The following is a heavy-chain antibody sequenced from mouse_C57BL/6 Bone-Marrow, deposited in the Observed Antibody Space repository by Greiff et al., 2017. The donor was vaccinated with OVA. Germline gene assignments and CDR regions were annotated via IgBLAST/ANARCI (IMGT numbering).Heavy chain of an antibody. J-gene: IGHJ3*01. Sequence: QVQLKQSGAELAKPGASVKLSCKASGYTFTSYWMHWVQQRPGQGLEWIGYINPSSGCTKYNQKFKDKATLTADKASSTAYMQLSSLTYEDSAVYYYARSKTAQATWFAYWGQGTLVTVSA. CDR3: ARSKTAQATWFAY. V-gene: IGHV1-7*01. CDR2: INPSSGCT. CDR1: GYTFTSYW. D-gene: IGHD3-2*02.